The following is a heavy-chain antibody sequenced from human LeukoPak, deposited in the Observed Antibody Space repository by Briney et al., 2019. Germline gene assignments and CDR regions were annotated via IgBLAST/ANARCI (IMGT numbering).Heavy chain of an antibody. CDR3: ARSVRGEDY. CDR1: GGSISSYY. CDR2: IYHSGST. D-gene: IGHD3-10*01. V-gene: IGHV4-59*08. Sequence: SETLSLTCTVSGGSISSYYWSWIRQPPGKGLEWIGSIYHSGSTYYNPSLKSRVTISVDTSKNQFSLKLSSVTAADTAVYYCARSVRGEDYWGQGTLVTVSS. J-gene: IGHJ4*02.